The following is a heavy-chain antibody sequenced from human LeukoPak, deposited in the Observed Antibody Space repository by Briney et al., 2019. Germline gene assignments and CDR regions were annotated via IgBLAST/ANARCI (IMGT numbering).Heavy chain of an antibody. CDR1: GYTFTSYG. CDR2: ISAYNGNT. CDR3: ARNAYYDSSGYYYTFDY. V-gene: IGHV1-18*01. D-gene: IGHD3-22*01. Sequence: GASVKVSCKASGYTFTSYGISWVRQAPGQGLEWKGWISAYNGNTNYAQKLQGRVTMTTDTSTSTAYMELRSLRSDDTAVYYCARNAYYDSSGYYYTFDYWGQGTLVTVSS. J-gene: IGHJ4*02.